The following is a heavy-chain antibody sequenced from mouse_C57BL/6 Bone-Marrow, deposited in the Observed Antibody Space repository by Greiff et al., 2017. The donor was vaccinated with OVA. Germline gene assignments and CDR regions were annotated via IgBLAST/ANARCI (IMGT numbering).Heavy chain of an antibody. CDR2: ISSGSSTI. CDR3: ARPITTVVAPAMDY. CDR1: GFTFSDYG. D-gene: IGHD1-1*01. J-gene: IGHJ4*01. Sequence: EVMLVESGGGLVKPGGSLKLSCAASGFTFSDYGMHWVRQAPEKGLEWVAYISSGSSTIYYADTVQGRFTISRDNAKNTLFLQMTGLRSDDTAMYYCARPITTVVAPAMDYWGQGTSVTVSS. V-gene: IGHV5-17*01.